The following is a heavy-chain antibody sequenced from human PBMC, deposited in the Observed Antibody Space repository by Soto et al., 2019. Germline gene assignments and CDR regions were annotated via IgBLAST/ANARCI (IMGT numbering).Heavy chain of an antibody. D-gene: IGHD1-1*01. Sequence: GGSLRLSCAASGFTFSNAWMSWVRQAPGKGLEWVGRIKSKTDGGTTDYAAPVKGRFTISRDDSKNTLYLQMNSLKTEDTAVYYCTTGQVQLERRVVDYWGQGTLVTVSS. CDR1: GFTFSNAW. V-gene: IGHV3-15*01. CDR2: IKSKTDGGTT. CDR3: TTGQVQLERRVVDY. J-gene: IGHJ4*02.